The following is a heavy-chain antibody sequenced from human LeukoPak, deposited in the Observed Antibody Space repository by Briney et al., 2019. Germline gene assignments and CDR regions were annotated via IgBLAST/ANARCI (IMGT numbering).Heavy chain of an antibody. CDR2: IRADNGDT. Sequence: GASVRVSCKTSGYKFLSHGISWVRQAPGQGLEWLGWIRADNGDTRFAQKFQGRFTMTTDTSTSTARMELRSLRSDDTAVYYCARDWPTVIADFWGQGTLVTVSS. J-gene: IGHJ1*01. CDR3: ARDWPTVIADF. D-gene: IGHD4-11*01. CDR1: GYKFLSHG. V-gene: IGHV1-18*04.